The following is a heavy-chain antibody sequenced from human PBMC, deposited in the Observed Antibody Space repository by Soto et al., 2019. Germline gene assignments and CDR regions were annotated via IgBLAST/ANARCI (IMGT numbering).Heavy chain of an antibody. CDR2: MHYTGFS. J-gene: IGHJ5*02. Sequence: PSETLSLTCSFSGDSVTSHYLTWIRQSPEKGLEWIGYMHYTGFSHYNPSLKSRLTISVDRSKNQFTLQLTSVTVADTAVYYCAREYRLYGYSYGFDPWGQGTLVTVSS. D-gene: IGHD5-18*01. V-gene: IGHV4-59*02. CDR1: GDSVTSHY. CDR3: AREYRLYGYSYGFDP.